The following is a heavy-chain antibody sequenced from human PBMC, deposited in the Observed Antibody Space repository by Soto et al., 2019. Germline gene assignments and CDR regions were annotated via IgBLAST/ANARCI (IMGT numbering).Heavy chain of an antibody. Sequence: EPGKGLEWVSVIYSGGSTYYAVSVKGRFTISRDNSKNTLYLQMNSLKTDFFALSDCSIRGLHSVSAFLLNRSSDL. CDR3: SIRGLHSVSAFLLNRSSDL. CDR2: IYSGGST. V-gene: IGHV3-53*01. D-gene: IGHD2-21*01. J-gene: IGHJ2*01.